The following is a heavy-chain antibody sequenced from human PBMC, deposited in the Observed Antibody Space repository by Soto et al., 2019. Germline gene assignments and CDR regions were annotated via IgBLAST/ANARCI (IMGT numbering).Heavy chain of an antibody. Sequence: ASLKVSCKASGYTFTSYYMHWVRQAPGQGLEWMGIINPSGGSTSYAQKFQGRVTMTRDTSTSTVYMELSSLRSEDTAVYYCARDTGTGDYPLYYYGMDVWGQGTTVTVSS. CDR2: INPSGGST. V-gene: IGHV1-46*01. CDR1: GYTFTSYY. J-gene: IGHJ6*02. CDR3: ARDTGTGDYPLYYYGMDV. D-gene: IGHD4-17*01.